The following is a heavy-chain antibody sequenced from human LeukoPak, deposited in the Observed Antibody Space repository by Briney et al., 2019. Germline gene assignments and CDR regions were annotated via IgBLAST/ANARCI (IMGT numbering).Heavy chain of an antibody. J-gene: IGHJ4*02. CDR2: ISGSGGST. Sequence: GGSLRLSCAASGFTFSSYAMSWVRQAPGKGLEWVSAISGSGGSTYYADPVKGRFTISRDNSKNTLYLQMNSLRADDTAVYYCAKFMPAAGNFDYWGQGTLVTVSS. CDR1: GFTFSSYA. CDR3: AKFMPAAGNFDY. D-gene: IGHD2-2*01. V-gene: IGHV3-23*01.